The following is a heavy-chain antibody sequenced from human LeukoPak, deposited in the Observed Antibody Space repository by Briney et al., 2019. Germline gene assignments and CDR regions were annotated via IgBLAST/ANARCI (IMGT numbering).Heavy chain of an antibody. J-gene: IGHJ4*02. CDR2: ISGSGGST. V-gene: IGHV3-23*01. Sequence: GGSLRLSCAASGFTFSSYAMSWVRQAPGKGLEWVSAISGSGGSTYYADSVKGRFTISRDNSKNTLYLQMNSLRAEDTAVYYCAMGFRGYDSSGWDYWGQGTLVTVSS. D-gene: IGHD3-22*01. CDR3: AMGFRGYDSSGWDY. CDR1: GFTFSSYA.